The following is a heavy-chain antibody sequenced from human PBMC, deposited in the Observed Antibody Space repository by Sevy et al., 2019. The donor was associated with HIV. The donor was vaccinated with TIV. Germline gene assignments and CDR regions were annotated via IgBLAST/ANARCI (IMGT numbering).Heavy chain of an antibody. Sequence: GGSLRLSCAASGFTFNSYTMNWVRQAPGKGLEWVSSISFSSNYIYYADSVKGRFTISRDNSKNTLYLQMNSLRGDDTAVYYCAKGYCSGGSCPRDYYYYGMDVWGQGTTVTVSS. V-gene: IGHV3-21*04. CDR3: AKGYCSGGSCPRDYYYYGMDV. D-gene: IGHD2-15*01. CDR2: ISFSSNYI. J-gene: IGHJ6*02. CDR1: GFTFNSYT.